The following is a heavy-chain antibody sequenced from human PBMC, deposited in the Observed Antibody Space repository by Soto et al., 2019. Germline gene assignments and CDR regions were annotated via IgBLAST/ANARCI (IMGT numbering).Heavy chain of an antibody. CDR2: IYYSGNT. V-gene: IGHV4-4*02. Sequence: PSETLSLTCAVSSGSISSSNWWSWVRQPPGKGLEWIGEIYYSGNTNYNPSLESRVTISVDTSRNQFSLKLTSVTAADTAVYYCARKGAAASYSHYYMDVWGRGTTVTVSS. J-gene: IGHJ6*03. CDR3: ARKGAAASYSHYYMDV. D-gene: IGHD6-13*01. CDR1: SGSISSSNW.